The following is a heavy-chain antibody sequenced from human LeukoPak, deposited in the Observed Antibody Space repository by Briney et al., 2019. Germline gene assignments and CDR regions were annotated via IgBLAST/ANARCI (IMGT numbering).Heavy chain of an antibody. D-gene: IGHD1-26*01. CDR1: GYTFTGYY. V-gene: IGHV1-2*02. Sequence: ASVKVSCKASGYTFTGYYMHWVRQAPGQGLEWMGWINPNSGGTNYAQKFQGRVTMTRDTSISTAYMELSRLRSEDTAVYYCARLRGPNYYYYYMDVWGKGTTVTISS. CDR2: INPNSGGT. J-gene: IGHJ6*03. CDR3: ARLRGPNYYYYYMDV.